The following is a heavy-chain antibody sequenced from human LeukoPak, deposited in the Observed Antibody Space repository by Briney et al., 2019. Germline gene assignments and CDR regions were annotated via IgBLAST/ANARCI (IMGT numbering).Heavy chain of an antibody. CDR1: GGSLISSNW. CDR3: ARASYYDSSAYYYFDC. CDR2: IYHSGST. J-gene: IGHJ4*02. D-gene: IGHD3-22*01. V-gene: IGHV4-4*02. Sequence: SETLSLTCAVSGGSLISSNWWSWVRQPPGKGLECIGEIYHSGSTNFNPSLKSRVTISLDTSKNQFSLKLSSVTAADTAVYYCARASYYDSSAYYYFDCWGQGTLVTVSS.